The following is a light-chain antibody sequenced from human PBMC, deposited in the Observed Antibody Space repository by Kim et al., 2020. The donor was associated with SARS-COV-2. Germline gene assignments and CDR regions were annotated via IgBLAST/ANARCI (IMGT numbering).Light chain of an antibody. CDR2: GAS. V-gene: IGKV3-15*01. CDR1: QSIRSN. CDR3: QQYNNWPRT. Sequence: EIVMTQSPATLSVSPGEGATLSCRASQSIRSNLAWYHQKPGQAPRLLIYGASTRATGIPARFSGSGSGTEFTLTINSLQSEDFAVYYCQQYNNWPRTFGQGTTVDIQ. J-gene: IGKJ1*01.